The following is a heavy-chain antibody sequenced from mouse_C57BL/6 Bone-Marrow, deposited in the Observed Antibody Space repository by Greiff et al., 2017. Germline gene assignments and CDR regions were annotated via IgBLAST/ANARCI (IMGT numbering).Heavy chain of an antibody. Sequence: DVKLVESGGGLVQPGGSMKLSCAASGFTFSDAWMDWVRQSPEKGLEWVAEIRNKANNHATYYAESVKGRFTISRDDSKSSVYLQMNSLRAEDTGIYYCTRPITTVKFWYFDVWGTGTTVTVSS. D-gene: IGHD1-1*01. J-gene: IGHJ1*03. CDR3: TRPITTVKFWYFDV. V-gene: IGHV6-6*01. CDR2: IRNKANNHAT. CDR1: GFTFSDAW.